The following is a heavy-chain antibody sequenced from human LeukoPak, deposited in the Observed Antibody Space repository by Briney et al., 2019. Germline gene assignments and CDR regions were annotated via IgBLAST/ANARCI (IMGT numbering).Heavy chain of an antibody. CDR1: GGSISSYY. CDR2: IYYSGST. Sequence: SETLSLTCTVSGGSISSYYWSWIRQPPGKGLEWIGYIYYSGSTNYNPSLKSRVTISVGTSKNQSSLKLSSVTAADTAVYYCARGVSSGSDYWGQGTLVTVSS. CDR3: ARGVSSGSDY. J-gene: IGHJ4*02. V-gene: IGHV4-59*08. D-gene: IGHD3-10*01.